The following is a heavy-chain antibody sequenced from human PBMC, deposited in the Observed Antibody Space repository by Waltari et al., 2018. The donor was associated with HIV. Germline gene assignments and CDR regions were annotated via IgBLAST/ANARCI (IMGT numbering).Heavy chain of an antibody. CDR3: VTSAYGANSWIDY. J-gene: IGHJ4*02. CDR1: GYSFTTNW. V-gene: IGHV5-51*01. D-gene: IGHD3-10*01. Sequence: GSGYSFTTNWIGWVRKMPGKGLDWMAIIYPDDSDTRYNPSFRGQVTISVDRSISTAHLSWRRLKTSDTGIYYCVTSAYGANSWIDYWGQGTPVTVSS. CDR2: IYPDDSDT.